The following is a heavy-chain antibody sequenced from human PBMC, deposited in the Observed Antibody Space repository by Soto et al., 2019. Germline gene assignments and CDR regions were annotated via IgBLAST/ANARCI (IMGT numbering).Heavy chain of an antibody. Sequence: QVQLVQSGAEVRQPASSVKVSCKTSGGTFSSYAISWVRQAPGQGLEWMGVIVPIVDTSTYAQKFQGRVTITXDESTSTVYMELSSLRSDDTAVYYCVRVVAIPGYPDNWGQGTLVTVSS. D-gene: IGHD5-12*01. CDR1: GGTFSSYA. J-gene: IGHJ4*02. V-gene: IGHV1-69*12. CDR3: VRVVAIPGYPDN. CDR2: IVPIVDTS.